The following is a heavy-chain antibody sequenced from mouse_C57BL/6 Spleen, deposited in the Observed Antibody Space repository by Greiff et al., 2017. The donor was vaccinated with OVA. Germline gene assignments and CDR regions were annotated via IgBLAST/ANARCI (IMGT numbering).Heavy chain of an antibody. J-gene: IGHJ3*01. D-gene: IGHD1-1*01. CDR2: IDPSDSYT. Sequence: VKLQQPGAELVVPGASVKLSCKASGYTFTSYWMHWVKQRPGQGLEWIGEIDPSDSYTNYNQKFKGKSTLTVDKSSSTAYMQLSSLTSEDSAVYYCARTTGGSSPWFAYWGQGTLVTVSA. V-gene: IGHV1-69*01. CDR3: ARTTGGSSPWFAY. CDR1: GYTFTSYW.